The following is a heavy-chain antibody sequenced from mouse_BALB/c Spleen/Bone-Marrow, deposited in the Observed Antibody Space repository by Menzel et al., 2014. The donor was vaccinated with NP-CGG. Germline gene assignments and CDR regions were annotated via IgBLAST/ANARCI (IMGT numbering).Heavy chain of an antibody. Sequence: EVKLMESGGGLVKPGGSLKFSCAASGFTFSSYSMSWVRQTPEKRLEWVATISSGGHDTYYPDSVKGRFTISRDNAKNTLYLQMSSLKSEDTAVYYCSKDGGYDYSYYFDYWGQGTTLTVSS. CDR2: ISSGGHDT. J-gene: IGHJ2*01. D-gene: IGHD2-4*01. V-gene: IGHV5-6-4*01. CDR1: GFTFSSYS. CDR3: SKDGGYDYSYYFDY.